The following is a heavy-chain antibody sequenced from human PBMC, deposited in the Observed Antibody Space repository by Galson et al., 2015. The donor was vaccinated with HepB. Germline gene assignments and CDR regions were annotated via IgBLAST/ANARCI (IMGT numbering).Heavy chain of an antibody. CDR2: INPNSGDT. Sequence: SVKVSCKASGYTFTGYYMHWVRQAPGEGLEWMGRINPNSGDTNYAQKFQGRVTMTRDTSISTAYMELSRLRSDDTAVYLCAPAGAGDAFDIWGQGTMVTVSS. CDR1: GYTFTGYY. CDR3: APAGAGDAFDI. V-gene: IGHV1-2*06. J-gene: IGHJ3*02. D-gene: IGHD7-27*01.